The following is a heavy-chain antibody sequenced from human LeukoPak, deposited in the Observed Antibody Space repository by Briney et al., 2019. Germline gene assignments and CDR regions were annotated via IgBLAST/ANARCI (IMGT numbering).Heavy chain of an antibody. V-gene: IGHV1-18*01. CDR3: ARTRGVPPWDLYYCDC. J-gene: IGHJ4*02. CDR1: GYTFADYG. D-gene: IGHD1-26*01. Sequence: ASVTVSCKIFGYTFADYGVSWLRQAPGGGLEWVAWISTYSGKRTSAQKVQGRVTMTTDTSTSTAYMELGSLSSDDTAVYFCARTRGVPPWDLYYCDCWGQGPLVAVSS. CDR2: ISTYSGKR.